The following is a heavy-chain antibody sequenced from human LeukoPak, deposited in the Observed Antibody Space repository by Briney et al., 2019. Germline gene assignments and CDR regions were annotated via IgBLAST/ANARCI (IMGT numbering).Heavy chain of an antibody. CDR2: INHSGST. CDR3: ARHGPMWYYDSSGYYFDY. Sequence: SETLSLTCAVYGGSFSGYYWSWIRQPPGKGLEWIGEINHSGSTNYNPSLKSRVTISVDTSKNQFSLKLSSVTAADTAVYYCARHGPMWYYDSSGYYFDYWGQGTLVTVSS. D-gene: IGHD3-22*01. CDR1: GGSFSGYY. J-gene: IGHJ4*02. V-gene: IGHV4-34*01.